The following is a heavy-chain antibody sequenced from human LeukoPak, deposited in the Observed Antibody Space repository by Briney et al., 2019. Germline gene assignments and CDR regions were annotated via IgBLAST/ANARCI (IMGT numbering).Heavy chain of an antibody. J-gene: IGHJ4*02. D-gene: IGHD3-22*01. CDR2: IKQDGSEK. CDR3: AKYYDSSGYYEGFDY. CDR1: GFTFSSYW. V-gene: IGHV3-7*01. Sequence: PGGSLRLSCAASGFTFSSYWMSWVRQAPGKGLGWVANIKQDGSEKYYVDSVKGRFTISRDNAKNSLYLQVNSLRAEDTAVYYCAKYYDSSGYYEGFDYWGQGTLVTVSS.